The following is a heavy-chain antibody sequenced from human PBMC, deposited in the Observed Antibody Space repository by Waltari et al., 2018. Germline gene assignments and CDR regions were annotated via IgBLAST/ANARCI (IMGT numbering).Heavy chain of an antibody. CDR2: ISAHNGNT. D-gene: IGHD6-6*01. J-gene: IGHJ5*02. V-gene: IGHV1-18*01. Sequence: QIQLVLSGAEVMKPGASVKVSCKASGYTFTGYGISGLRQAPGQGLEWMGWISAHNGNTNSAQNGHDKVTMATDKATSTAYREQRSLRLDDTAVYYCARDPLASIAALDPDNWFDPWGQGTLVTVSS. CDR1: GYTFTGYG. CDR3: ARDPLASIAALDPDNWFDP.